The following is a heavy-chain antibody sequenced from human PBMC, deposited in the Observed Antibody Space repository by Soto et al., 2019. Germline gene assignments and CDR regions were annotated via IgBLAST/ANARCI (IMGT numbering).Heavy chain of an antibody. CDR3: ARESFSASPNFFDY. CDR2: IGLSGDTI. CDR1: GFSFTNYE. Sequence: GSLRLSCAVSGFSFTNYEVNWVRQAPGKGLEWIAYIGLSGDTIYYADSVKGRFTISRDHAKNSLELQMNSLRADDTALYYCARESFSASPNFFDYWGRGTQVTVSS. D-gene: IGHD3-16*01. V-gene: IGHV3-48*03. J-gene: IGHJ4*02.